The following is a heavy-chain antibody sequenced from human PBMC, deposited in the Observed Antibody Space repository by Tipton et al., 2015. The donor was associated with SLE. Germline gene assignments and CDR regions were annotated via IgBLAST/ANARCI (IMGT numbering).Heavy chain of an antibody. D-gene: IGHD1-7*01. CDR3: ARYAGTTGFDY. CDR2: IYYSGST. J-gene: IGHJ4*02. Sequence: TLSLTCTVSGGSISSYYWGWIRQPPGKGLEWIGSIYYSGSTYYNPSLKSRVTMSVDTSKNQFSLKLSSVTAADTAVYYCARYAGTTGFDYWGQGTLVTVSS. V-gene: IGHV4-39*07. CDR1: GGSISSYY.